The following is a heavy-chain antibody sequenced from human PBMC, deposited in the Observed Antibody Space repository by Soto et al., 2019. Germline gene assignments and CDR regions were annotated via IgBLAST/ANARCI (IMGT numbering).Heavy chain of an antibody. V-gene: IGHV4-59*01. CDR3: ARDRDGYFDY. Sequence: SETLSLTCTVSGGYISSYYWSWIRQPPGKGLEWIGYIYYSGSTNYNPSLKSRVTISVDTSKNQFSLKLSSVTAADTAVYYCARDRDGYFDYWGRGTLVTVSS. CDR1: GGYISSYY. J-gene: IGHJ4*02. D-gene: IGHD4-17*01. CDR2: IYYSGST.